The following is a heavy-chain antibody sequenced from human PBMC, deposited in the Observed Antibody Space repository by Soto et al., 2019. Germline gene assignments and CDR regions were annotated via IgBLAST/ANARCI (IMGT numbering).Heavy chain of an antibody. CDR1: GYSFTSYW. J-gene: IGHJ3*02. Sequence: PGESLKISCKGSGYSFTSYWISWVRQMPGKGLEWMGRIDPSDSYTNYSPSFQGHVTISADKSISTAYLQWSSLKASDTAMYYCASLQWLVPDVPQGTSHDAFDIWGQGTMVTVSS. V-gene: IGHV5-10-1*01. D-gene: IGHD6-19*01. CDR2: IDPSDSYT. CDR3: ASLQWLVPDVPQGTSHDAFDI.